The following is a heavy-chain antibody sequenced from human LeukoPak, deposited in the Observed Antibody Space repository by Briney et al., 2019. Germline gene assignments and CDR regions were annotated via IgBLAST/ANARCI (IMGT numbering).Heavy chain of an antibody. CDR3: ARHSGTAMVPRYFDY. CDR2: IYYSGST. J-gene: IGHJ4*02. CDR1: GGSISSSSYY. Sequence: SETLSLTCTVSGGSISSSSYYWGWIRQPPGKGLEWIGSIYYSGSTYYNPSLKSRVTISVDTSKNQFSLKLSSVTAADTAVYYCARHSGTAMVPRYFDYWGQGTLVTVSS. D-gene: IGHD5-18*01. V-gene: IGHV4-39*01.